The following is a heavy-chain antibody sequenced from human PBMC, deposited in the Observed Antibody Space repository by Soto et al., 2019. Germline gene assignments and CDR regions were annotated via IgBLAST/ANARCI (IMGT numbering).Heavy chain of an antibody. D-gene: IGHD3-3*02. CDR1: GDSISSSNSH. CDR2: VYYGGAIFYSGNI. Sequence: SDTLSLTSTVSGDSISSSNSHWGWTRQPPGKGLEYIGSVYYGGAIFYSGNIYYNPSLKSRVTISVDTSKNQFSLRLSSVTAADTGVYYCVRYDRINMKPYSPEGFHIWGQGTMVTVS. J-gene: IGHJ3*02. CDR3: VRYDRINMKPYSPEGFHI. V-gene: IGHV4-39*01.